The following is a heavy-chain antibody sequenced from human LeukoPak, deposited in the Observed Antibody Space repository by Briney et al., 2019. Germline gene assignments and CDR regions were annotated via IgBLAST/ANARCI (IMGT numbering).Heavy chain of an antibody. Sequence: ASETLSLTCTVSGGSISSYYWSWIRQPPGKGLEWIGYIYYSGSTNYNPSLKSRVTISVDTSKNQFSLKLSSVTAADTAVYYCARATPGYSSGWGFDYWGQGTLVTVSS. D-gene: IGHD6-19*01. CDR3: ARATPGYSSGWGFDY. CDR1: GGSISSYY. V-gene: IGHV4-59*01. J-gene: IGHJ4*02. CDR2: IYYSGST.